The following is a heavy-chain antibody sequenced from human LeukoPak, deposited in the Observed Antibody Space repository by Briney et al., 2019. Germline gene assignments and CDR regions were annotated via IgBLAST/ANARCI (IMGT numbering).Heavy chain of an antibody. V-gene: IGHV1-69*13. D-gene: IGHD5-18*01. CDR2: IIPIFGTA. J-gene: IGHJ4*02. CDR3: ARDLGLAKQLWLGPFDY. Sequence: GASVKVSCKASGGTFSSYAISRVRHAPGQGLEWMGGIIPIFGTANYAQKFQGRVTITADESTSTAYMELSSLRSEDTAVYYCARDLGLAKQLWLGPFDYWGQGTLVTVSS. CDR1: GGTFSSYA.